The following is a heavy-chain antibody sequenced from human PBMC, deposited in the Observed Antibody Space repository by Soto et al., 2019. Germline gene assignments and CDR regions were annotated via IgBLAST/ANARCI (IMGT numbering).Heavy chain of an antibody. CDR2: ISSSSSNT. D-gene: IGHD3-22*01. J-gene: IGHJ4*02. CDR3: TREGSSGSFLDY. CDR1: GFTFTTYS. Sequence: GGSLRLSCAASGFTFTTYSMNWVRQAPGKGLEWISYISSSSSNTYYADSVRGRFTISRDNAKNSLYLEMNSLRAEDTAVYYCTREGSSGSFLDYWGQGTLVTVSS. V-gene: IGHV3-48*01.